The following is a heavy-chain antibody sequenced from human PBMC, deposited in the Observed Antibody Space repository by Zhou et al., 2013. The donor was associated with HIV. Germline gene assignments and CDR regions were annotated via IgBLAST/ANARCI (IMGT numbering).Heavy chain of an antibody. CDR2: VIPFSGSV. CDR3: ASLYMGNYYDSSGRLVPDYYMDV. J-gene: IGHJ6*03. Sequence: QVQLEQSGAEVKRPGSSVKVSCKTFGDTFSSYAISWVRQAPGQGLEWMGGVIPFSGSVDYAQRFQGRVTITTDRSTSTAYMELNSLNSEDTAVYYCASLYMGNYYDSSGRLVPDYYMDVWGKGTTVTVSS. D-gene: IGHD3-22*01. V-gene: IGHV1-69*05. CDR1: GDTFSSYA.